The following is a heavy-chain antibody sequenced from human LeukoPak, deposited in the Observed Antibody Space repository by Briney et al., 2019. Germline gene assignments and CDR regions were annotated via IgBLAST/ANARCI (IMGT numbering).Heavy chain of an antibody. Sequence: GGSLRLSCAASGFTFSSYGMHWVRQAPGKGLEWVAVIWYDGSNKYYADSVKGRFAISRDNSKNTLYLQMNSLRAEDTAVYYCARDYKPYYYGSGSYDYWGQGTLVTVSS. D-gene: IGHD3-10*01. CDR1: GFTFSSYG. CDR3: ARDYKPYYYGSGSYDY. J-gene: IGHJ4*02. CDR2: IWYDGSNK. V-gene: IGHV3-33*01.